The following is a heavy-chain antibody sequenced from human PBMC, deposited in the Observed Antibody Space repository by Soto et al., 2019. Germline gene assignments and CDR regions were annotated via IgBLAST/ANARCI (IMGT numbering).Heavy chain of an antibody. CDR3: TRAAWFPYLSFY. Sequence: VGSLRLSCASSVFTFSRFELHCVRQAPGKGLEWISYISSSGSTAYYASSVEGRFTIYRDNANNSVYLQMDSLRAEDTALYYCTRAAWFPYLSFYWGQGALVNVSS. CDR1: VFTFSRFE. V-gene: IGHV3-48*03. CDR2: ISSSGSTA. D-gene: IGHD3-10*01. J-gene: IGHJ4*02.